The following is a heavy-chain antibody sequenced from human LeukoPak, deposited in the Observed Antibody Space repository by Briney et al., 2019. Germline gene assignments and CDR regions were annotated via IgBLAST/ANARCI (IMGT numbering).Heavy chain of an antibody. CDR1: GFTFSSYA. CDR2: ISGSGGST. D-gene: IGHD4-11*01. CDR3: AKAPPGYMTTVTKSFDY. V-gene: IGHV3-23*01. J-gene: IGHJ4*02. Sequence: GGSLRLSCAASGFTFSSYAMSWVRQAPGKGLEWVSAISGSGGSTYYADSVKGRFTISRDNSKNTLYLQMNSLRAEDTAVYYCAKAPPGYMTTVTKSFDYWGQGTLVTVSS.